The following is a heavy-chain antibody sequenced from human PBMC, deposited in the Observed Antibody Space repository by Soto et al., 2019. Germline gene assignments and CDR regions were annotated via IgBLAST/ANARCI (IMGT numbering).Heavy chain of an antibody. CDR3: AVQAVVGAFHY. D-gene: IGHD1-26*01. CDR1: GYTFTRCT. CDR2: INAGNGKT. J-gene: IGHJ4*02. V-gene: IGHV1-3*01. Sequence: ASVKVSCKASGYTFTRCTIQWVRQAPGQRLEWMGWINAGNGKTKYSQKFQGRVTMTEDTSTDTAYMELRSLRSDDTAVYYCAVQAVVGAFHYWGQGTLVTVSS.